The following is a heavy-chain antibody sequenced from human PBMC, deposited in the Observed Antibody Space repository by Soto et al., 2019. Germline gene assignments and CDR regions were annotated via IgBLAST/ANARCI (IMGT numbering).Heavy chain of an antibody. CDR3: ASGIQLWLRRINNGYSG. Sequence: QVQLVQSGAAVKKPESSVKVSCKAPGGTFSTYAISWVRQAPGQGLEWMGGIIPMFGTANYARRFQDRVTITADESTNTVYMELSSLRSEDTAVYFCASGIQLWLRRINNGYSGWGQGTLVTVSS. J-gene: IGHJ4*02. V-gene: IGHV1-69*12. CDR2: IIPMFGTA. CDR1: GGTFSTYA. D-gene: IGHD5-18*01.